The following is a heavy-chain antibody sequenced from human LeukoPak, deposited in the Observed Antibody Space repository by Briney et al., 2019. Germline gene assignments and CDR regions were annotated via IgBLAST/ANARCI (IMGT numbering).Heavy chain of an antibody. CDR3: AKDWVVRGVISY. CDR1: GFTFSSYV. D-gene: IGHD3-10*01. V-gene: IGHV3-30*18. J-gene: IGHJ4*02. CDR2: ISYDGNNK. Sequence: QPGRSLRLSCAASGFTFSSYVMHWVRQAPGKGLEWAAGISYDGNNKYYAESVKGRFTISRDNSKNTLYLQMNSLRAEDTAVYYCAKDWVVRGVISYWGQGTLVTVSS.